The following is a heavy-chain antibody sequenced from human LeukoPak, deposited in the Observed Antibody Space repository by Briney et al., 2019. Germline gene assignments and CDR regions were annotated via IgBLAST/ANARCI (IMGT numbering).Heavy chain of an antibody. J-gene: IGHJ3*02. Sequence: GASVKVSCKASGDTFSRYAISWVRQAPGQVLQWLGGINHIFGTASYAQKFQVRVTVIADESTSTAYMELTSLTSEDTAVYYCARRGPRPHAFDIWGQGTMVTVSS. D-gene: IGHD3-10*01. CDR3: ARRGPRPHAFDI. CDR1: GDTFSRYA. V-gene: IGHV1-69*13. CDR2: INHIFGTA.